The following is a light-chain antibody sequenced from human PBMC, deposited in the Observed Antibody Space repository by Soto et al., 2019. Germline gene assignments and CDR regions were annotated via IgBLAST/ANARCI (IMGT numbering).Light chain of an antibody. CDR2: EVS. Sequence: QSALTQPPSASGSPGQSVTISCTGTSSDVGGYNYVSWYQQHPGKAPELMIYEVSKRPSGVPDRFSGSKSGNTASLTVSGLQAEDEADYYCSSYAGSNILGVFGGGTKLTVL. V-gene: IGLV2-8*01. CDR1: SSDVGGYNY. J-gene: IGLJ2*01. CDR3: SSYAGSNILGV.